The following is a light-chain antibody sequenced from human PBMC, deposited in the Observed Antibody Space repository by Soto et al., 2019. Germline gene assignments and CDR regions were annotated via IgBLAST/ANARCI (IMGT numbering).Light chain of an antibody. CDR1: SSDVGGYDY. Sequence: QSALAQPASVSGSPGQSITISCTGTSSDVGGYDYVSWYQQHPGKAPKLMIYDVSERPSGVSNRFSGSKSGNTASLTISGLQAEDEADYHCSSYTSSTTVVFGGGTKLTVL. J-gene: IGLJ3*02. V-gene: IGLV2-14*01. CDR2: DVS. CDR3: SSYTSSTTVV.